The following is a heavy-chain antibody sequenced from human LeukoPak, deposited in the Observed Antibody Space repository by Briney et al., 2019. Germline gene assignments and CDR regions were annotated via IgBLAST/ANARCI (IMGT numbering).Heavy chain of an antibody. J-gene: IGHJ4*02. Sequence: GGSLRLSCAASGFTFSSYAMSWVRQAPGKGLEWVSAISGSGGSTYYADSVKGRFTISRDNSKNTLYLQMNSLRAEDTAVYYCARGKLGYSSGWSDYWGQGTLVTVSS. CDR1: GFTFSSYA. V-gene: IGHV3-23*01. CDR3: ARGKLGYSSGWSDY. CDR2: ISGSGGST. D-gene: IGHD6-19*01.